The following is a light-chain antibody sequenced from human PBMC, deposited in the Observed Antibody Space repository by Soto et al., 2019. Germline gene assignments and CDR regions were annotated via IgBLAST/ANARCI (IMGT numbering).Light chain of an antibody. CDR1: QSVSSH. CDR2: GAS. CDR3: QQYLITPWT. J-gene: IGKJ1*01. V-gene: IGKV3-15*01. Sequence: ELAMTQSPATESPSSVQRASLSCRATQSVSSHLAWYQQKLGQPPRLLIYGASTRATGIPARFSGSGSGTDFTLTIGRLEPEDCAVYYCQQYLITPWTFGQGTKL.